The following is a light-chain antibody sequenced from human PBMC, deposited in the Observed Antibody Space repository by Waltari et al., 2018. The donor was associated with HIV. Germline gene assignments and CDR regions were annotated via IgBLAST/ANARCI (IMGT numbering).Light chain of an antibody. J-gene: IGLJ3*02. CDR3: QSSDTDTWV. CDR1: TGSIADSY. V-gene: IGLV6-57*03. Sequence: NFMLAQPHSVSESPGKTVTISCTRSTGSIADSYVQWSQQRPGSAPTTVIYENTQTASGVPDRFSGSIDSSSNSASLVISGLETEDEADYYCQSSDTDTWVFGGGTKLTVL. CDR2: ENT.